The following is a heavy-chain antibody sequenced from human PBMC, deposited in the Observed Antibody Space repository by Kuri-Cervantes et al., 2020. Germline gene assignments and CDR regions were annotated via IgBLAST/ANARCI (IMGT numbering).Heavy chain of an antibody. CDR2: ISSSGSTI. Sequence: GESLKISCAASGFTFSDYYMSWIRQAPGKGLEWVSYISSSGSTIYYADSVKGRFTISRDNAKNSLYQQMNSLRAEDTAVYYCARDMTTVTTDALDIWGQGTMVTVSS. CDR1: GFTFSDYY. V-gene: IGHV3-11*01. J-gene: IGHJ3*02. CDR3: ARDMTTVTTDALDI. D-gene: IGHD4-17*01.